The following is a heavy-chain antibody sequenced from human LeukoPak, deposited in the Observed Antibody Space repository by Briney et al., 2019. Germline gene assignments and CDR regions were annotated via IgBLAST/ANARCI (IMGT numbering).Heavy chain of an antibody. CDR2: ISYDGTNK. CDR1: GFTFSSYA. Sequence: PGGSLRLSCAASGFTFSSYAMHWVRQAPGKGLEWVTIISYDGTNKYYADSVKGRFTISRDNSKNTLYLQMNSLRAEDTAVYYCAKSGYHDSSGYNWGQGTLVTVSS. D-gene: IGHD3-22*01. V-gene: IGHV3-30*04. J-gene: IGHJ4*02. CDR3: AKSGYHDSSGYN.